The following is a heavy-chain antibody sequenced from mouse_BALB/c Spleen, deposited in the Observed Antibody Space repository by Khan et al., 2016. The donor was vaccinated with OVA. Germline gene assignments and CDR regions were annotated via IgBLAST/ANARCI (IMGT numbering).Heavy chain of an antibody. D-gene: IGHD1-1*01. V-gene: IGHV1-4*01. J-gene: IGHJ4*01. Sequence: VQLKQSGAELARPGASVKMSCKASGYTFTSNTMHWVKQRPGQGLEWIGYINPSSGYTIYNQKFKDKATLTADISSSTAYMQLSSLTSDDSAVYYCTRSRTGYAMDYWGQGTSVTVSS. CDR1: GYTFTSNT. CDR3: TRSRTGYAMDY. CDR2: INPSSGYT.